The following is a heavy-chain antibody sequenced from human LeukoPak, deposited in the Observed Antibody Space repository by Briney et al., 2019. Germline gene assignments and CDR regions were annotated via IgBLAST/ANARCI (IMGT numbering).Heavy chain of an antibody. CDR3: ASSEPITPDFWSGYYNDGDYFDY. Sequence: ASVKVSCKASGYTFTGYYMHWVRQAPGQGLEWMGWINPNSGGTNYAQKFQGRVTMTRDTSISTAYMELSRLRSDDTAVYYCASSEPITPDFWSGYYNDGDYFDYWGQGTLVTVSS. V-gene: IGHV1-2*02. CDR2: INPNSGGT. CDR1: GYTFTGYY. D-gene: IGHD3-3*01. J-gene: IGHJ4*02.